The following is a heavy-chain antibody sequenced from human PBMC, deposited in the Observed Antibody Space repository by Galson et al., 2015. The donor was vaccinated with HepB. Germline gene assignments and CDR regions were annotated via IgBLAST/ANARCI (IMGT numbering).Heavy chain of an antibody. CDR1: GFTFSSHA. V-gene: IGHV3-30-3*01. Sequence: SLRLSCAASGFTFSSHAMHWVRQTPGKGLEWVALILYDGNTKYYADSVKGRFTISRDNSNNTLYLHINSLSVEDTAVYYCTRELDSGHTNYFDPWGQGTLVTVSS. CDR2: ILYDGNTK. CDR3: TRELDSGHTNYFDP. D-gene: IGHD4/OR15-4a*01. J-gene: IGHJ5*02.